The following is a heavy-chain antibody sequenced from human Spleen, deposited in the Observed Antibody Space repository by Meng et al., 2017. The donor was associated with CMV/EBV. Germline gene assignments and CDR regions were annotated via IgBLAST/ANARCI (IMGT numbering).Heavy chain of an antibody. CDR2: ISSSSSYI. CDR1: GFTFSSYS. D-gene: IGHD2-2*01. J-gene: IGHJ6*02. V-gene: IGHV3-21*01. CDR3: ARGGVPAALYDYYYYYGMDV. Sequence: GESLKISCAASGFTFSSYSMNWVRQAPGKGLEWVSSISSSSSYIYYADSVKGRFTISRDNAKNSLYLQMNSLRAEDTAVYYCARGGVPAALYDYYYYYGMDVWGQGTTVTVS.